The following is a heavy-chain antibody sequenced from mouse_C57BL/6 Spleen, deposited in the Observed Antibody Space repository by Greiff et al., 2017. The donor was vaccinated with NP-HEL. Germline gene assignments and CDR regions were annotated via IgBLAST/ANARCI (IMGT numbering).Heavy chain of an antibody. CDR3: ASVYYDYFYWYFDV. Sequence: EVQGVESGGGLVKPGGSLKLSCAASGFTFSSYTMSWVRQTPEKRLEWVATISGGGGNTYYPDSVKGRFTISRDNAKNTLYLQMSSLRSEDTALYYCASVYYDYFYWYFDVWGTGTTVTVSS. D-gene: IGHD2-4*01. CDR1: GFTFSSYT. J-gene: IGHJ1*03. V-gene: IGHV5-9*01. CDR2: ISGGGGNT.